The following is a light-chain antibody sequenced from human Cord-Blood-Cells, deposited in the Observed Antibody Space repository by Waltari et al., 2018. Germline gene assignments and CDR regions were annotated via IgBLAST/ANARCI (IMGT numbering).Light chain of an antibody. CDR2: LGS. J-gene: IGKJ4*01. V-gene: IGKV2-28*01. Sequence: DIVMTQSPLSLPVTPGEPASISCRSSQSLLHSNGYNYLDWYLQKPGQSPQLLIYLGSNRASGVPDRFSGSGSGTDFTLKINRVEAEDVGVYYCMQALQTLLTFGGGTKVEIK. CDR3: MQALQTLLT. CDR1: QSLLHSNGYNY.